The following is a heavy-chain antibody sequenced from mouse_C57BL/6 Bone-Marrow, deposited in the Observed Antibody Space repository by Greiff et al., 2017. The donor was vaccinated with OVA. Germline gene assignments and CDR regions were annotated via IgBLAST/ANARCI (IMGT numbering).Heavy chain of an antibody. J-gene: IGHJ2*01. CDR1: GFSLTSYG. CDR3: ARRGRSYYFDY. CDR2: IWSGGST. Sequence: VNLVESGPGLVQPSQSLSITCTVSGFSLTSYGVHWVRQSPGKGLEWLGVIWSGGSTDYNAAFISRLSISKDNSKSQVFFKMTSLQADDTAIYYCARRGRSYYFDYWGQGTTLTVSS. V-gene: IGHV2-2*01.